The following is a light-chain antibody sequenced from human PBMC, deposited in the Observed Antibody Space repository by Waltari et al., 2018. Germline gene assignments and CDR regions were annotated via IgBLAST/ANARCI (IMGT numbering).Light chain of an antibody. J-gene: IGLJ1*01. CDR2: TND. Sequence: QSVLAQPPSVSGPPGQRVTIFCSGGSSNIGVNVGYWYQHLPGTSPRLLIFTNDQRPSGVPDRFSGSKSGTSASLAISGLQSEDEGHYYCAVWDDNLSGVVFGAGTQVTVL. CDR3: AVWDDNLSGVV. V-gene: IGLV1-44*01. CDR1: SSNIGVNV.